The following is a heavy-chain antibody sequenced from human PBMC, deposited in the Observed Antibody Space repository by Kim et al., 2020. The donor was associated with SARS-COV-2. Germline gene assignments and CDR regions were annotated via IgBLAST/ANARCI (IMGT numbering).Heavy chain of an antibody. V-gene: IGHV3-23*01. J-gene: IGHJ4*02. CDR3: AKDSRILWFGDYYFDY. Sequence: GGSLRLSCAASGFTFSSYAMSWVRQAPGKGLEWVSAISGSGGSTYYADSVKGRFTISRDNSKNTLYLQMNSLRAEDTAVYYCAKDSRILWFGDYYFDYWGQGTLVTVSS. D-gene: IGHD3-10*01. CDR1: GFTFSSYA. CDR2: ISGSGGST.